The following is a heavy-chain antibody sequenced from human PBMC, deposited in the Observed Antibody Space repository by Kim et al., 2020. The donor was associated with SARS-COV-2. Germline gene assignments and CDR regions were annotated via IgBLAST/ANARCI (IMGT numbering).Heavy chain of an antibody. Sequence: SETLSLTCTVSGGSISSYYWSWIRQPPGKGLEWIGYINDSGSTNYNPSLMSRVTISVDTSKNQYSLKRSPVTAADTAVYYCARVEVAAATISEYFEHWGQGTLVTVSS. CDR1: GGSISSYY. CDR2: INDSGST. J-gene: IGHJ1*01. D-gene: IGHD6-13*01. V-gene: IGHV4-59*01. CDR3: ARVEVAAATISEYFEH.